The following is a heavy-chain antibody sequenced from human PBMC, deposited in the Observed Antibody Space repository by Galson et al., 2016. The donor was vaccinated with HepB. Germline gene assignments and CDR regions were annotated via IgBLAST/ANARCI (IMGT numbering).Heavy chain of an antibody. CDR1: GFTFITYS. CDR3: AREGDPGRQLVRRSSFDY. Sequence: SLRLSCAPSGFTFITYSMNWVRQAPGRGLEWVSSISSSSFIYYADSVKGRFTISRDNAKNSLYLQMNSLRAEDTAVYYCAREGDPGRQLVRRSSFDYWGQGTLVTVSS. V-gene: IGHV3-21*01. J-gene: IGHJ4*02. D-gene: IGHD6-6*01. CDR2: ISSSSFI.